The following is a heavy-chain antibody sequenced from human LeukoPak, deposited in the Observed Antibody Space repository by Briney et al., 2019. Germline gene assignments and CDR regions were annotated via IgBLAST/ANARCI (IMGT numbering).Heavy chain of an antibody. V-gene: IGHV3-48*01. CDR3: SRHTSSWLAMDV. CDR2: ISGTSTAI. CDR1: GFTFSSSN. Sequence: GGSLRLSCAASGFTFSSSNMHWVRQAPGKGREWVSFISGTSTAIYYADSVKGRFTISRDIARKSLYLQMNSLRAEDTAVYYCSRHTSSWLAMDVWGQGTTVTVSS. D-gene: IGHD6-13*01. J-gene: IGHJ6*02.